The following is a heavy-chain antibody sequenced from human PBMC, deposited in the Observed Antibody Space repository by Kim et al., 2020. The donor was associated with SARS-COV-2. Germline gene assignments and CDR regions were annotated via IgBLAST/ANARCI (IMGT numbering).Heavy chain of an antibody. CDR2: ISYDGSNK. V-gene: IGHV3-30*04. CDR1: GFTFSSYA. CDR3: ARDMKFDY. Sequence: GGSLRLSCAASGFTFSSYAMHWVRQAPGKGLEWVAVISYDGSNKYYADSVKGRFTISRDNSKNTLYLQMNSLRAEDTAVYYCARDMKFDYWGQGTLVTVSS. J-gene: IGHJ4*02. D-gene: IGHD3-16*01.